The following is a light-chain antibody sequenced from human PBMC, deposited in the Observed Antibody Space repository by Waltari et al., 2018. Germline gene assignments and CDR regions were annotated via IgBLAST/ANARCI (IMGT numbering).Light chain of an antibody. CDR1: QSVTGY. CDR2: EAS. Sequence: DIQMTQSPSSLSASVGDSVTLSCRASQSVTGYLNWYQQKPGKAPKLLIYEASRLHSGVPSRFSGSQSGTDFTLTISFLQPEDFATYYCQQSDTNPIAFGQGTRLEIK. CDR3: QQSDTNPIA. J-gene: IGKJ5*01. V-gene: IGKV1-39*01.